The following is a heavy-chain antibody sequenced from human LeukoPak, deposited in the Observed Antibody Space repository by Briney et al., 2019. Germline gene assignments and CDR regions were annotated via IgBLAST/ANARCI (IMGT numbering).Heavy chain of an antibody. CDR3: ARDPRGQQLVKANWFDP. V-gene: IGHV1-46*01. CDR2: VNPSGGST. CDR1: GYTFTSYY. J-gene: IGHJ5*02. Sequence: ASVKGSCKASGYTFTSYYIHWVRQAPGQGLQWMGVVNPSGGSTSYAQKFQGKVTMTRDTSTSTVYMELSSLRSEDTAVYYCARDPRGQQLVKANWFDPWGQGTLVTVSS. D-gene: IGHD6-13*01.